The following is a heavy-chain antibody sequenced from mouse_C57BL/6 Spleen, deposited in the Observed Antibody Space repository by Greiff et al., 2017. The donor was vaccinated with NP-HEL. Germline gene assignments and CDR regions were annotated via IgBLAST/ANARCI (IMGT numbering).Heavy chain of an antibody. V-gene: IGHV1-64*01. D-gene: IGHD4-1*01. CDR3: ARWGLGHWYFDV. CDR1: GYTFTSYW. CDR2: IHPNSGST. J-gene: IGHJ1*03. Sequence: QVHVKQPGAELVKPGASVKLSCKASGYTFTSYWMHWVKQRPGQGLEWIGMIHPNSGSTNYNEKFKSKATLTVDKSSSTAYMQLSSLTSEDSAVYYCARWGLGHWYFDVWGTGTTVTVSS.